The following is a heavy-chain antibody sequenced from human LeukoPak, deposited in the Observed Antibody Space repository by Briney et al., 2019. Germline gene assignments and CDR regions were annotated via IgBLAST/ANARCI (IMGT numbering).Heavy chain of an antibody. V-gene: IGHV4-31*03. CDR2: IYYSGST. Sequence: SETLSLTCTISGASISTGGFYWTWIRQPPGEGLEWIGYIYYSGSTYYNPSLKSRVTISVDTSKNQFSLKLSSVTAADTAVYYCARAGGFFSPFGYWGQGTLVTVSS. CDR1: GASISTGGFY. CDR3: ARAGGFFSPFGY. J-gene: IGHJ4*02. D-gene: IGHD3-3*01.